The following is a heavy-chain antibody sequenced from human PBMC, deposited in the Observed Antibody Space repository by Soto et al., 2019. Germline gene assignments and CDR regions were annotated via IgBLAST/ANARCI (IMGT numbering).Heavy chain of an antibody. V-gene: IGHV4-34*01. CDR1: GGSFSGYY. Sequence: SETLSLTCAVYGGSFSGYYWSWIRQPPGKGLEWIGEINHSGSTNYNPSLKSRVTISVDTSKNQFSLKLSSVTAADTAVYYCARGIPSIAARPGYFQHWGQGTLVTVSS. CDR3: ARGIPSIAARPGYFQH. J-gene: IGHJ1*01. CDR2: INHSGST. D-gene: IGHD6-6*01.